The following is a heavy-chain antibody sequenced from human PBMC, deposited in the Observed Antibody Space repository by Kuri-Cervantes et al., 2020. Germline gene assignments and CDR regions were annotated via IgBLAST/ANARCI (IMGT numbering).Heavy chain of an antibody. D-gene: IGHD3-3*01. Sequence: GESLKISCAASGFTFSNYAMSWVRQAPGTGLEWVSAIIGSGGSTYCADSVKGRFTISRDNSKNTLYLQMNSLRAEDTAVYYCTREGTIFGVDTGSWGQGTLVTVSS. V-gene: IGHV3-23*01. J-gene: IGHJ4*02. CDR3: TREGTIFGVDTGS. CDR1: GFTFSNYA. CDR2: IIGSGGST.